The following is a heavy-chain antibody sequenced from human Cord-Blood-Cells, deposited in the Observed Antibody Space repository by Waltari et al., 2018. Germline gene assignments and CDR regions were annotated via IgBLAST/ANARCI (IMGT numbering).Heavy chain of an antibody. D-gene: IGHD6-13*01. CDR2: LYYSGGT. Sequence: QLQLEESGPGPVKPSATLSLTCTVSGRSISSSRYSWAWICPPPGMGLEWLGSLYYSGGTYYNPSLKSRVTISVDTSKNQFSLKLSSVTAADTAVYYCARLRRGIAAAGSSDYWGQGTLVTVSS. CDR1: GRSISSSRYS. CDR3: ARLRRGIAAAGSSDY. V-gene: IGHV4-39*01. J-gene: IGHJ4*02.